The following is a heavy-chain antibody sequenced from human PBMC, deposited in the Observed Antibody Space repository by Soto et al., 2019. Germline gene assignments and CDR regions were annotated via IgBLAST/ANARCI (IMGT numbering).Heavy chain of an antibody. CDR1: GVSISGGGYY. CDR2: MFYTGSA. V-gene: IGHV4-31*03. Sequence: PSETLSLTCTVSGVSISGGGYYWSWIRQHPGKGLEWIGYMFYTGSAYYNPSLKSRVTISIDTSQNQFSLKLSSVTAADTAVYYCARGSNPRYGMDVWGQGTTVTVSS. J-gene: IGHJ6*02. CDR3: ARGSNPRYGMDV. D-gene: IGHD3-10*01.